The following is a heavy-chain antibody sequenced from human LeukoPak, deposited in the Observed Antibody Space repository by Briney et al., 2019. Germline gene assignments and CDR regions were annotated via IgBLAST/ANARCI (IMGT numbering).Heavy chain of an antibody. V-gene: IGHV4-38-2*02. D-gene: IGHD1-26*01. CDR3: AGLDSGSYLFYYYYYMDV. CDR2: INHSGST. Sequence: PSETLSLTCTVSGYSISSGYYWSWIRQPPGKGLEWIGEINHSGSTNYNPSLKSRVTISVDTSKNQFSLKLSSVTAADTAVYYCAGLDSGSYLFYYYYYMDVWGKGTTVTVSS. J-gene: IGHJ6*03. CDR1: GYSISSGYY.